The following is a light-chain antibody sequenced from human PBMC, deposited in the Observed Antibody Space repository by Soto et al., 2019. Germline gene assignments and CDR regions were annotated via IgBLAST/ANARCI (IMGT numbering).Light chain of an antibody. V-gene: IGKV3-20*01. CDR2: GAS. J-gene: IGKJ2*01. Sequence: EIVLTQSPGALSVSPGERATLSCRASQTVRNSYLAWYQQKTGQAPRLLIYGASIRTTGTPDRFSGSGSGTDFILTISSLEPEDSAVYYCQQYGTTRYTFGQGTKLEIK. CDR3: QQYGTTRYT. CDR1: QTVRNSY.